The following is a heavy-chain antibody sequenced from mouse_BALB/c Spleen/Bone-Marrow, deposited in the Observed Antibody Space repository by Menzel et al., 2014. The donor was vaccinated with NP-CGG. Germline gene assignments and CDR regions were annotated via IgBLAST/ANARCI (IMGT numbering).Heavy chain of an antibody. Sequence: EVKLVESGGGLAKPGGSLKLSCAASGFAFSSYDMSWVRQTPEKRLEWVAYISSGGGSTYYPDTVKGRFTISRDNAKNTLYLQMSSLKSEDTAMYYCARPLYYYGSSPFYAMDYWGQGTSVTVSS. CDR2: ISSGGGST. CDR1: GFAFSSYD. CDR3: ARPLYYYGSSPFYAMDY. D-gene: IGHD1-1*01. V-gene: IGHV5-12-1*01. J-gene: IGHJ4*01.